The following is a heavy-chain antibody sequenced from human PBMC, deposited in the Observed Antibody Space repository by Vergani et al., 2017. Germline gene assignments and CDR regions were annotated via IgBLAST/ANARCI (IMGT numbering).Heavy chain of an antibody. CDR2: INHSGST. CDR1: GESFSSFY. V-gene: IGHV4-34*02. CDR3: ASLMTRVVVPAASRDV. D-gene: IGHD2-2*01. J-gene: IGHJ6*04. Sequence: QVQLQQWGAGVVKPSGTLSLTCAVFGESFSSFYWSWIRQPPGKRLEWIGEINHSGSTNYNPSLKSRVTISVDTSKNQFSLKLSSVTAADTAVYYCASLMTRVVVPAASRDVWGKGTTVTVSS.